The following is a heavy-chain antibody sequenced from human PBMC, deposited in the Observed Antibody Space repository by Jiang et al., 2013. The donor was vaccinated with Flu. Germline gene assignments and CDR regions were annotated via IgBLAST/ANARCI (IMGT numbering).Heavy chain of an antibody. CDR3: ARQRDWVYGSGSYVEGWPGDAFDI. CDR2: IYPGDSDT. D-gene: IGHD3-10*01. V-gene: IGHV5-51*01. CDR1: GYSFTSYW. J-gene: IGHJ3*02. Sequence: LKISCKGSGYSFTSYWIGWVRQMPGKGLEWMGIIYPGDSDTRYSPSFQGQVTISADKSISTAYLQWSSLKASDTAMYYCARQRDWVYGSGSYVEGWPGDAFDIWGQGTMVTVSS.